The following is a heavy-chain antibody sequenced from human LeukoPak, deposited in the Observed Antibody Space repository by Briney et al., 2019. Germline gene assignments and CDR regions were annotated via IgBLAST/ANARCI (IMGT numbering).Heavy chain of an antibody. Sequence: PSETLSLTCTVSGGSISSSSYYWGWIRQPPGKGLEWIGSIYYSGSTYYNPSLKSRVTISVDTSENQFSLKLSSVTAADTAVYYCARDEGGGSSVDAFDIWGQGTMVTVSS. J-gene: IGHJ3*02. CDR2: IYYSGST. CDR3: ARDEGGGSSVDAFDI. D-gene: IGHD1-26*01. V-gene: IGHV4-39*07. CDR1: GGSISSSSYY.